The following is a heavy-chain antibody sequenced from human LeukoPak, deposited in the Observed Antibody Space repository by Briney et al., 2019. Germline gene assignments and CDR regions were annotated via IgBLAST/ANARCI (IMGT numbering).Heavy chain of an antibody. V-gene: IGHV3-23*01. CDR2: IGASGGMT. CDR3: AGHGSGSYSYGYYYYGMDV. CDR1: GFTFRSYA. Sequence: PGGSLSLSCAASGFTFRSYAMSWVRQAPGKGLEWVSAIGASGGMTYYAHSVEGRFTISRDNSKNTLYLQMNSLRAEDTAVYYCAGHGSGSYSYGYYYYGMDVWGQGTTVTVSS. D-gene: IGHD3-10*01. J-gene: IGHJ6*02.